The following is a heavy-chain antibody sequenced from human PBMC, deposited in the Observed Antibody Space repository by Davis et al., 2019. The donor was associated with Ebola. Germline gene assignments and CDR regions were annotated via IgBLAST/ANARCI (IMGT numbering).Heavy chain of an antibody. CDR1: GGSISRYY. D-gene: IGHD1-26*01. Sequence: MPSETLSLTCTVSGGSISRYYWSWIRQPPGKGLEWIGYIYYSGSTNYNPSLKSRVTISVDTSKNQFSLKLSSVTAADTAVYYCTLASGYVDYWGQGTLVTVSS. V-gene: IGHV4-59*01. CDR2: IYYSGST. J-gene: IGHJ4*02. CDR3: TLASGYVDY.